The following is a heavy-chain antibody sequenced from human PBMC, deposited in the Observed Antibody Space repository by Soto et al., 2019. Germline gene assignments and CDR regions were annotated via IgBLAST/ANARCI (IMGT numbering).Heavy chain of an antibody. CDR1: GFTFSNAW. J-gene: IGHJ4*02. CDR3: TTVTLIAVAGTFDY. D-gene: IGHD6-19*01. CDR2: IKSKTDGGTT. V-gene: IGHV3-15*01. Sequence: GGSLRLSCAASGFTFSNAWMSWVRQAPGKGLEWVGRIKSKTDGGTTDYAAPVKGRFTISRDDSKNTLYLQMNSLKTEDTAVYYCTTVTLIAVAGTFDYWGQGTLVTVSS.